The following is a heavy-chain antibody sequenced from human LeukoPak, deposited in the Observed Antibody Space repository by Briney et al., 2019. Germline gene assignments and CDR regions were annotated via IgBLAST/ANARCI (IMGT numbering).Heavy chain of an antibody. CDR2: IYSGGST. J-gene: IGHJ4*02. CDR3: ARKNYDFLSGGPKHFDY. D-gene: IGHD3-3*01. Sequence: PGGSRRLSCAASGFTVSTNYMNWVRQAPGKGLEWVSVIYSGGSTYYAGSVKGRFTISRDNSKNTRYLQMNSLRAEDTAVYYCARKNYDFLSGGPKHFDYWGQGTLVAVSS. V-gene: IGHV3-66*01. CDR1: GFTVSTNY.